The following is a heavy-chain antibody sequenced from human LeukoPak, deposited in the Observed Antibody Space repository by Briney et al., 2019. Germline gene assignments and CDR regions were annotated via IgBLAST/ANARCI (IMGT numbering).Heavy chain of an antibody. CDR2: VRPDGREQ. J-gene: IGHJ4*02. V-gene: IGHV3-7*01. CDR1: GFTFNTYW. Sequence: GGSLRLSCSAYGFTFNTYWMSWVRRAPGKGLQWVANVRPDGREQRYVDSVKGRFTISRDNAKNSLYLQMNSLRAEDTAVYYCARDRSSSWYYFDYWAREPWSPSPQ. CDR3: ARDRSSSWYYFDY. D-gene: IGHD6-13*01.